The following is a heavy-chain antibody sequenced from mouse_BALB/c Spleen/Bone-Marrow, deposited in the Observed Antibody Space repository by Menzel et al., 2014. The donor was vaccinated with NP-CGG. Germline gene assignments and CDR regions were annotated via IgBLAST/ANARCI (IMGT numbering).Heavy chain of an antibody. Sequence: QVQLKDSGPGLVAPSQRLSITCTVSGFSLTNYGVHWVRQPPGKGLEWLGVIWAGGSTNYNSALMSRLSISKDNSKSQVFLKMISLQTDDTAMYYCARVTSSAVGAMDYWGQGTSVTVSS. CDR2: IWAGGST. J-gene: IGHJ4*01. D-gene: IGHD3-2*02. V-gene: IGHV2-9*02. CDR1: GFSLTNYG. CDR3: ARVTSSAVGAMDY.